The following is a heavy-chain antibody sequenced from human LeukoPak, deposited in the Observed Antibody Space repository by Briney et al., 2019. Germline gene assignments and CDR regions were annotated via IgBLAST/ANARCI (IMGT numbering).Heavy chain of an antibody. D-gene: IGHD5-12*01. V-gene: IGHV3-7*01. J-gene: IGHJ4*02. Sequence: GGSLRLSCVASGFTFNSYWKNWVRQAPGKGLEWVANIKQDGNEKYYVDSVKGRFTISRDNAKNSLYLQMNSLRAEDTAIYYCARGGYDWGQGTLVTVSS. CDR1: GFTFNSYW. CDR3: ARGGYD. CDR2: IKQDGNEK.